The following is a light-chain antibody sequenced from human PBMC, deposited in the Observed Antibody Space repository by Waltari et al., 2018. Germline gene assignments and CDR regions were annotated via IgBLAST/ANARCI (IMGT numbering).Light chain of an antibody. CDR3: CSYAGSGILV. V-gene: IGLV2-23*02. Sequence: QSALTQPASVSGSPGPSITISCTGTRGDVGSYTLVSWYQQHPCKAPKLMIYEVTKPPSGISNRFSASKSGNTASLTISGLQAEDEADYYCCSYAGSGILVFGGGTKLTVL. CDR2: EVT. CDR1: RGDVGSYTL. J-gene: IGLJ2*01.